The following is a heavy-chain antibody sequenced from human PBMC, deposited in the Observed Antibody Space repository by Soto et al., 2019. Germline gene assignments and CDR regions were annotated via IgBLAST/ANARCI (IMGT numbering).Heavy chain of an antibody. D-gene: IGHD3-3*01. CDR2: IYWDDDK. V-gene: IGHV2-5*02. CDR1: GFSLSTSGVG. Sequence: QITLKESGPTLVKPTQNLTLTCTFSGFSLSTSGVGVGWIRQPPGKALEWLALIYWDDDKRYSPSLKSRLTITKYTSKNQEILTMTNMDPVDTATDYCAHRRPSGGYYSDRFDPWGQGTLVTVSS. J-gene: IGHJ5*02. CDR3: AHRRPSGGYYSDRFDP.